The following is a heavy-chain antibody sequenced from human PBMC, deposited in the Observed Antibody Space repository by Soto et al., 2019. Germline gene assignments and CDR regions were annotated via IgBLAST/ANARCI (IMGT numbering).Heavy chain of an antibody. J-gene: IGHJ4*02. D-gene: IGHD4-4*01. V-gene: IGHV5-51*01. CDR2: ISPGDSNT. CDR1: GYTFTGYW. Sequence: PGESLKISCKGSGYTFTGYWIGWLRQMPGKGLEWMGIISPGDSNTRYSPSFQGQVTMSADKSISTAYLQWNSLKASDTAMYYCARQYDYSNYVGYWGQGTLVTVSS. CDR3: ARQYDYSNYVGY.